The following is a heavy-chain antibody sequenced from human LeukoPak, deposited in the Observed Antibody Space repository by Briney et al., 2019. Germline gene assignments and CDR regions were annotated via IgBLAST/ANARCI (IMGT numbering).Heavy chain of an antibody. J-gene: IGHJ5*02. CDR2: INHSGST. CDR1: GGSFSGYY. Sequence: SETLSLTCAVYGGSFSGYYWSWIRQPPGKGLEWIGEINHSGSTNYNPSLKSRVTISVDTSKNRFSLKLSSVTAADTAVYYCARANIVVVPARVGWFDPWGQGTLVTVSS. D-gene: IGHD2-2*01. V-gene: IGHV4-34*01. CDR3: ARANIVVVPARVGWFDP.